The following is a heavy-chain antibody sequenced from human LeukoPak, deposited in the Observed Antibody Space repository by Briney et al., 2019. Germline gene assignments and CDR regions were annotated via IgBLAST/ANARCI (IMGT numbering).Heavy chain of an antibody. J-gene: IGHJ3*02. V-gene: IGHV1-46*01. D-gene: IGHD1-20*01. CDR3: ARDEGGTITGTTDDAFDI. Sequence: ASVKVSCKASGYTFTSYHMHWVRQAPGQGLEWMGIINPSGGSTSYAQKFQGRVTMTRDTSTSTVYMELSSLRSEDTAVYYCARDEGGTITGTTDDAFDIWGQGTMVTVSS. CDR2: INPSGGST. CDR1: GYTFTSYH.